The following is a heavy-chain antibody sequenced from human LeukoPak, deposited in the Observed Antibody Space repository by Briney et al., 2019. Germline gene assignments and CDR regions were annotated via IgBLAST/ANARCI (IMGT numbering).Heavy chain of an antibody. CDR2: IWYDGSNK. J-gene: IGHJ3*02. V-gene: IGHV3-33*01. Sequence: GGSLRLSCAASGFTFSSYGMHWVRQAPGKGLEWVAVIWYDGSNKYYADSVKGRFTISRDNSKNTLYLQMNGLGAEDTAVYYCARDPFYYDSSGYSDIWGQGTMVTVSS. D-gene: IGHD3-22*01. CDR1: GFTFSSYG. CDR3: ARDPFYYDSSGYSDI.